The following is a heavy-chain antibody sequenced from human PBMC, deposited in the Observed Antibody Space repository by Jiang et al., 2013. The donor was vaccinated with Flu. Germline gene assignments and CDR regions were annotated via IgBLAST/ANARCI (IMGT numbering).Heavy chain of an antibody. J-gene: IGHJ4*03. V-gene: IGHV3-74*01. CDR3: ARAVGRQQLERHTLYY. D-gene: IGHD6-13*01. CDR2: INSDGSST. Sequence: GLVWVSRINSDGSSTSYADSVKGRFTISRDNAKNTLFLQMNSLRAEDTAVYYCARAVGRQQLERHTLYYWGRG.